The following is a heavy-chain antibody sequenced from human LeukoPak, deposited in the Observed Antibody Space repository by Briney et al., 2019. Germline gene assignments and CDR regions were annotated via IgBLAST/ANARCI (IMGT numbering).Heavy chain of an antibody. D-gene: IGHD4-17*01. V-gene: IGHV4-39*07. Sequence: SETLSLTCTVSGGSISSSRYYWGWIRQPPGKGLEWIASISYSGGSYYNPSLKSRVTISVDTPKNQVSLQLSSVTAADTAVYYCVRDDYGDYTRRFDPWGQGTLVTVSS. J-gene: IGHJ5*02. CDR1: GGSISSSRYY. CDR2: ISYSGGS. CDR3: VRDDYGDYTRRFDP.